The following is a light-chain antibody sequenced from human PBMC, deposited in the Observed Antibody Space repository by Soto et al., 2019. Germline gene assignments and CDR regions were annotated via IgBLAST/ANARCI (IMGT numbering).Light chain of an antibody. CDR3: SSYTSSSTYV. J-gene: IGLJ1*01. Sequence: ALTQPASVSGSPGQSITISCTGTSSDVGGYNYVSWYQQHPGKAPKLMIYEVSNRPSGVSNRFSGSKSGNTASLTISGLQAEDEADYYCSSYTSSSTYVFGTGTKLTV. CDR1: SSDVGGYNY. CDR2: EVS. V-gene: IGLV2-14*01.